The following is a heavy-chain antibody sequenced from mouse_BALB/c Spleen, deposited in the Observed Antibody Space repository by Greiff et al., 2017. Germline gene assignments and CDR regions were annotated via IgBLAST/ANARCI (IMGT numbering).Heavy chain of an antibody. J-gene: IGHJ1*01. CDR1: GFNIKDYY. Sequence: EVQLQQSGAELVRSGASVKLSCTASGFNIKDYYMHWVKQRPEQGLEWIGWIDPENGDTEYAPKFQGKATMTADTSSNTAYLQLSSLTSEDTAVYYCRMGEGLRRYFDVWGAGTTVTVSS. CDR2: IDPENGDT. CDR3: RMGEGLRRYFDV. V-gene: IGHV14-4*02. D-gene: IGHD2-2*01.